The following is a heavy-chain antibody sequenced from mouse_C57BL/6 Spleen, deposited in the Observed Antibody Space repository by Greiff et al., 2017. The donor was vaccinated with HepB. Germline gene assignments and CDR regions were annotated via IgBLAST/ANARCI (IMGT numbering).Heavy chain of an antibody. Sequence: QVQLQQSGAELVRPGASVTLSCKASGYTFTDYEMHWVKQTPVHGLEWIGAIDPETGGTAYNQKFKGKAILTADKSSSTAYMELRSLTSEDSAVYYCTRWGDYDYEFAYWGQGTLVTVSA. V-gene: IGHV1-15*01. CDR1: GYTFTDYE. CDR2: IDPETGGT. CDR3: TRWGDYDYEFAY. D-gene: IGHD2-4*01. J-gene: IGHJ3*01.